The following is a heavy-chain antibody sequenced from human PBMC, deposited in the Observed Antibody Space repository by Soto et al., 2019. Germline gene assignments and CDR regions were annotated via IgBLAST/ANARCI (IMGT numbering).Heavy chain of an antibody. J-gene: IGHJ4*02. CDR1: GFTFSSYA. CDR3: ANARKNRGYGSGGYYFDY. D-gene: IGHD3-10*01. CDR2: ISGSCGST. V-gene: IGHV3-23*01. Sequence: HPGGSLRLSCAASGFTFSSYAMSWVRQAPGKGLEWVSAISGSCGSTYYADSVKGRFTISRDNSRNTLYLQMNSLRAEDTAVYYCANARKNRGYGSGGYYFDYWGQGTLVTVSS.